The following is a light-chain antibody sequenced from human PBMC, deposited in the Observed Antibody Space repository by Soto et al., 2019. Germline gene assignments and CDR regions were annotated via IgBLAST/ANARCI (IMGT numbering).Light chain of an antibody. CDR3: QQYGRSWWT. J-gene: IGKJ1*01. CDR1: QSVSSSY. Sequence: EKVFTQSPGTLSLSPGERATLSCRTSQSVSSSYLAWYQQKPGQAPRLLIYGASSRATGIPDRFSGSGSGTDFTLTISRLEPEDFAVYYCQQYGRSWWTFGQGTKVEIK. V-gene: IGKV3-20*01. CDR2: GAS.